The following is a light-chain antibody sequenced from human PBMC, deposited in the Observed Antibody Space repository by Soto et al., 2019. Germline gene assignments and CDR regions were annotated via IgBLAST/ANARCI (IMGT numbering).Light chain of an antibody. CDR1: QSVDTH. J-gene: IGKJ2*01. Sequence: EIVLTQSPATLSVSPGERATLSCRASQSVDTHLHWYQQKPGQAPRLLIYGASTRATGIPARFSGSGSGTEFTLSINILQSEDCAVYDCQQYHNWYTFGQGTELEIK. CDR2: GAS. V-gene: IGKV3-15*01. CDR3: QQYHNWYT.